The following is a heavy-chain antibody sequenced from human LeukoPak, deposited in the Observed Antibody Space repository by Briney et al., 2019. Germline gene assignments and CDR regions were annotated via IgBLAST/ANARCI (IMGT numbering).Heavy chain of an antibody. Sequence: SETLSLTCAVYGASFNTYYWTWIRQSPDKGLEWIGEVKHDGDTNVNPSLRSRVVMSVDASKNQFSLKMTSVTAADTAIYFCARGPVALPNDRLSLFFDFWGQGTLVAVSS. CDR2: VKHDGDT. J-gene: IGHJ5*01. V-gene: IGHV4-34*01. D-gene: IGHD2-8*01. CDR3: ARGPVALPNDRLSLFFDF. CDR1: GASFNTYY.